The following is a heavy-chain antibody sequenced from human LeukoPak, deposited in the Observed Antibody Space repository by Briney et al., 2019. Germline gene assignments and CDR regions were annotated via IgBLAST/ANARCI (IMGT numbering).Heavy chain of an antibody. V-gene: IGHV6-1*01. CDR2: TYYRSKWYN. D-gene: IGHD1-7*01. CDR3: VRGNYHFDS. Sequence: SRTLSLTCAISGDSVSSNSASWNWIRQSPSRGLEWLGRTYYRSKWYNDYAVSVKSRININPDTAKNQFSLQLNSVTPEDAAVYYCVRGNYHFDSWGQGTLVTVSS. CDR1: GDSVSSNSAS. J-gene: IGHJ4*02.